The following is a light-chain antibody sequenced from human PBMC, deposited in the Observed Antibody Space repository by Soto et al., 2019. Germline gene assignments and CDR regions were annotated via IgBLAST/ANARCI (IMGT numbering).Light chain of an antibody. CDR2: KAS. J-gene: IGKJ5*01. CDR3: QQYDSYSYT. CDR1: QKIDSW. Sequence: DIQMTQSPSTLSASVGDRVTITCRASQKIDSWLAWYQQKPGKSPKVLIYKASRLESGVPSRFSGSGSGTEFTLTISSLQPDDFATYYCQQYDSYSYTFGQGTRLEIK. V-gene: IGKV1-5*03.